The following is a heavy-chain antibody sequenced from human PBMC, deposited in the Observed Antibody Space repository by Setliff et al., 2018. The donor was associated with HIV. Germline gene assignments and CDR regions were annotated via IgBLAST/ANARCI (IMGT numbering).Heavy chain of an antibody. CDR2: LYHSGST. Sequence: SETLSLTCAVSGYSISSGYYWGWIRQPPGKGLEWIGNLYHSGSTYYNPSLESRVTISRDTSKNQFSLKLSSVTATDTAVYYCASGYHHSGYFDLWGRGTLVTVSS. J-gene: IGHJ2*01. CDR3: ASGYHHSGYFDL. V-gene: IGHV4-38-2*01. D-gene: IGHD3-22*01. CDR1: GYSISSGYY.